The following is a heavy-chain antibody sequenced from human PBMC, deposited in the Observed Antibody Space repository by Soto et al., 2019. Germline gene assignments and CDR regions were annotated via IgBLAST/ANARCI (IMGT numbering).Heavy chain of an antibody. D-gene: IGHD6-13*01. CDR3: AKQGKASSSWYFDY. V-gene: IGHV3-30*18. CDR2: ISYDGSYK. J-gene: IGHJ4*02. Sequence: QVQLVESGGGVVQPGRSLRLSCAASGFTFSSYGMHWVRQAPGKGLEWVAVISYDGSYKDYADSVKGRFTISRDNSKNTLYLQMNSLRAEDTAVYYCAKQGKASSSWYFDYWGQGTLVTVSS. CDR1: GFTFSSYG.